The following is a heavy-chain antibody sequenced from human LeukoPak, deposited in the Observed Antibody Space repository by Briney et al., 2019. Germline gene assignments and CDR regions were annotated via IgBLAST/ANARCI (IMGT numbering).Heavy chain of an antibody. CDR3: APTSPWLHYFDY. J-gene: IGHJ4*02. D-gene: IGHD5-12*01. Sequence: GGSLRLSCAASGFTFSSYAMSWVRQAPGKGLEWVSAISGSGGGTYYADSVKGRFTISRDNSENTLYLQMNSLRAEDTAVYYCAPTSPWLHYFDYWGQGTLVTVSS. CDR2: ISGSGGGT. V-gene: IGHV3-23*01. CDR1: GFTFSSYA.